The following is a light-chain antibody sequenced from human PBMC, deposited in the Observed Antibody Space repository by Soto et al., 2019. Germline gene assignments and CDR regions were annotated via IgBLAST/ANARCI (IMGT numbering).Light chain of an antibody. CDR2: GTS. Sequence: EIVLTQSPGTLSLSPGERATLSCRASQSVSITSLAWYQQKPGQAPRLLIYGTSSRATAIPDRFSGSGSGTDFTLTISRLVPEDFAVYYCQQYGSSPITFGQGTRLEIK. V-gene: IGKV3-20*01. CDR3: QQYGSSPIT. CDR1: QSVSITS. J-gene: IGKJ5*01.